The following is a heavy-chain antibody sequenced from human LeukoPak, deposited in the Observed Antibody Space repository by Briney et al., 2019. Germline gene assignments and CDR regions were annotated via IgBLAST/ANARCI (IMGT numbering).Heavy chain of an antibody. CDR1: GYTFTSYD. CDR3: ARGRSSGYNDAFDI. J-gene: IGHJ3*02. D-gene: IGHD3-22*01. Sequence: GASVKVSCKASGYTFTSYDINWVRQATGQGLEWMGIINPSGGNTNYAQKFQGRVTMTRDMSTSTVYMELSSLRSEDTAVYYCARGRSSGYNDAFDIWGQGTMVTVSS. CDR2: INPSGGNT. V-gene: IGHV1-46*01.